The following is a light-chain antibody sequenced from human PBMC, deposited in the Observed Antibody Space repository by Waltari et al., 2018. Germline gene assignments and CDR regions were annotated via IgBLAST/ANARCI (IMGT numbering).Light chain of an antibody. CDR3: LQYHISPLT. J-gene: IGKJ4*01. V-gene: IGKV3-20*01. CDR1: QSITTNS. CDR2: GTS. Sequence: EVVLTQSPGTLSLSPGERATLSCRASQSITTNSLAWYQQKPGQAPRFLIYGTSSRATVIPDRFTGSGSGTDFTLTISRLEPGDFAVYYCLQYHISPLTFGGGTKVEIK.